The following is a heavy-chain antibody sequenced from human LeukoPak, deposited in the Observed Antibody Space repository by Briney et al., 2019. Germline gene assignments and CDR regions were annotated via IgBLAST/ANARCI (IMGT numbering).Heavy chain of an antibody. CDR2: ISSSSSTI. CDR3: ARDEGEVRYFDWLRPALFDY. V-gene: IGHV3-48*04. Sequence: GGSLRLSCAASGFTFSSYSMNWVRQAPGKGLEWVSYISSSSSTIYYADSVKGRFTISRDNAKNSLYLQMNSLRAEDTAVYYCARDEGEVRYFDWLRPALFDYWGQGTLVTVSS. CDR1: GFTFSSYS. D-gene: IGHD3-9*01. J-gene: IGHJ4*02.